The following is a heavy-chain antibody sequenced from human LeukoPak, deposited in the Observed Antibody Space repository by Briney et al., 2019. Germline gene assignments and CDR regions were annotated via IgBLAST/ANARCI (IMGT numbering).Heavy chain of an antibody. CDR1: GGSISSYY. CDR2: IYTSGST. V-gene: IGHV4-4*07. D-gene: IGHD3-3*01. J-gene: IGHJ3*02. CDR3: ASTSLRFITSYAFDI. Sequence: SETLSLTCTVSGGSISSYYRSWIRQPAGKGLEWIGRIYTSGSTNYNPSLKSRVTMSVETSKNQFSLKLSSVTAADTAVYYCASTSLRFITSYAFDIWGQGTMVTVSS.